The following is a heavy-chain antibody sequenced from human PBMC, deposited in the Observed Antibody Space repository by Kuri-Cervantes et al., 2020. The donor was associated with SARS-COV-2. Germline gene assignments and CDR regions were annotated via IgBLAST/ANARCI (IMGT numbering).Heavy chain of an antibody. J-gene: IGHJ5*02. CDR3: ARDGSAVGDCSGGSCYGENWFDP. V-gene: IGHV4-34*01. CDR2: INHSGST. CDR1: GGSFRGYY. D-gene: IGHD2-15*01. Sequence: GSLRLSCAVYGGSFRGYYWSWIRQPPGKGLEWIGEINHSGSTNYNPSLKRRITISVDTSKNQFSLKLSSVTAADTAVYYCARDGSAVGDCSGGSCYGENWFDPWGQGTLVTVSS.